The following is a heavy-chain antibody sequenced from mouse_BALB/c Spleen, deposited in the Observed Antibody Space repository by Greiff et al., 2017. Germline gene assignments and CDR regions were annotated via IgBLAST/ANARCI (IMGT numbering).Heavy chain of an antibody. D-gene: IGHD4-1*01. CDR2: ISDGGSYT. CDR1: GFTFSDYY. V-gene: IGHV5-4*02. J-gene: IGHJ2*01. Sequence: EVKLVESGGGLVKPGGSLKLSCAASGFTFSDYYMYWVRQTPEKRLEWVATISDGGSYTYYPDSVKGRFTISRDNAKNNLYLQMSSLKSEDTAMYYCARDRDWDGDYWGQGTTLTVSS. CDR3: ARDRDWDGDY.